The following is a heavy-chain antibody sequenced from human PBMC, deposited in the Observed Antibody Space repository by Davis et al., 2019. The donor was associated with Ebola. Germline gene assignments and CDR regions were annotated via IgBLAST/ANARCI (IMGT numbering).Heavy chain of an antibody. D-gene: IGHD3-22*01. J-gene: IGHJ4*02. Sequence: GGSLRLSCAASGFTFSGPAMHWVRQASGKGLEWVGRIRSKANSYATAYAASVKGRFTISRDDSKNTAYLQMNSLKTEDTAVYYCVIVVVMQDYWGQGTLVTVSS. CDR3: VIVVVMQDY. CDR1: GFTFSGPA. CDR2: IRSKANSYAT. V-gene: IGHV3-73*01.